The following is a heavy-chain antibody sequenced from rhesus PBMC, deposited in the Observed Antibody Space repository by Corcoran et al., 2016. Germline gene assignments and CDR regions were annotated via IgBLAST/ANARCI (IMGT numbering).Heavy chain of an antibody. V-gene: IGHV4-127*01. CDR1: GYPLSRAYG. CDR2: CFAGHGRT. CDR3: ARAVYWYFDL. J-gene: IGHJ2*01. Sequence: QVHLQESGPGLVKPSETLSLTCAVSGYPLSRAYGWDWFRQPPGKGLDWIGQCFAGHGRTYYNPSLTSLVTVAKDTSKNHFSLNLRSVTAADTAVYYCARAVYWYFDLWGPGSPITISS.